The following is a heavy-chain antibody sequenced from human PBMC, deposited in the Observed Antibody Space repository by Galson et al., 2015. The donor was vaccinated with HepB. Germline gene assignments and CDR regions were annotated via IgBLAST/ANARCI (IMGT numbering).Heavy chain of an antibody. Sequence: SLRLSCAGSGFTFSGSAMHWVRQTPGKGLEWIGRIGSNANNYATAYKASVKGRFTISRDDSKNTAYLQMNSLRTEDTAVYYCTRLGDLSGYSSCWGQGTLVTVSS. D-gene: IGHD3-22*01. CDR3: TRLGDLSGYSSC. V-gene: IGHV3-73*01. CDR1: GFTFSGSA. CDR2: IGSNANNYAT. J-gene: IGHJ4*02.